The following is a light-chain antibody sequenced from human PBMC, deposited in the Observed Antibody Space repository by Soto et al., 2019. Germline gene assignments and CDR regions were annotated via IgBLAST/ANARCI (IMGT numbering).Light chain of an antibody. J-gene: IGKJ1*01. Sequence: DIQMTQSPSSLSASVGDRVTMTCRASQGISSYLNWYQLKPGKAPQLLIYDASNLQSGVPSRFSGSGSGTDFTLTISSLQPEDFASYYGQQGHTLPWTFGQGTKVEIK. CDR3: QQGHTLPWT. CDR2: DAS. CDR1: QGISSY. V-gene: IGKV1-39*01.